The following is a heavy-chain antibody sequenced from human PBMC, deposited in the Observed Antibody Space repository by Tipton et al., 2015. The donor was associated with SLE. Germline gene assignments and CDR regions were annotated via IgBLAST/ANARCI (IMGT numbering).Heavy chain of an antibody. D-gene: IGHD1-26*01. J-gene: IGHJ2*01. V-gene: IGHV3-30*02. CDR1: GFTFSSYG. CDR3: AKDSVGATTPRGYFDL. Sequence: PLRLSCAASGFTFSSYGMHWVRQAPGKGLEWVAFIRYDGSNKYYADSVKGRFTISRDNSKNTLYLQMNSLRAEDTAVYYSAKDSVGATTPRGYFDLWGRGTLVTVSS. CDR2: IRYDGSNK.